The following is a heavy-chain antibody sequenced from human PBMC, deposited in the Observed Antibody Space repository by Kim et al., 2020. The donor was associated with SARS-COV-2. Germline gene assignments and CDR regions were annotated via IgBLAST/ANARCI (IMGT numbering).Heavy chain of an antibody. J-gene: IGHJ6*02. Sequence: SVKVSCKASGGTFSSYAISWVRQAPGQGLEWMGGIIPIFGTANYAQKFQGRVTITADESTSTAYMELSSLRSEDTAVYYCARDLWAWLPSGYSYGQDYYIYGMDVWGQGTTVTVSS. V-gene: IGHV1-69*13. CDR1: GGTFSSYA. CDR2: IIPIFGTA. CDR3: ARDLWAWLPSGYSYGQDYYIYGMDV. D-gene: IGHD5-18*01.